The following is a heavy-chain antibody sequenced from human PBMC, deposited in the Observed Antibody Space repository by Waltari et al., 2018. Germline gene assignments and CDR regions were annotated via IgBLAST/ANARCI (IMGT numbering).Heavy chain of an antibody. J-gene: IGHJ4*02. D-gene: IGHD6-19*01. CDR3: ARVQVGSGRLVDY. CDR2: IYHSGIT. V-gene: IGHV4-38-2*01. CDR1: GYSISSGYY. Sequence: QVQLQESGPGLVKPSETLSLTCAVSGYSISSGYYWGWIRQPPGKGLEWIGSIYHSGITYYNPSLKSRVTISVDTSKNQFSLKLSSVTAADTAVYYCARVQVGSGRLVDYWGQGTLVTVSS.